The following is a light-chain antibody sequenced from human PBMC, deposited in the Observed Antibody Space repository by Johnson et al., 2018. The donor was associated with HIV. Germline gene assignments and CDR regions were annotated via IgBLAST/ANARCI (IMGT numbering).Light chain of an antibody. J-gene: IGLJ1*01. V-gene: IGLV1-47*01. CDR1: SSNIGNNY. CDR3: AAWDDSLNGHV. CDR2: RNN. Sequence: QSVLTQQPSVSAAPGQNVTISCSGSSSNIGNNYVSWYQQLPGTAPKLLIYRNNQRPSGVPDRFSGSKSGTSASLAISGLQAEDEADYYCAAWDDSLNGHVFGTGTKVTVL.